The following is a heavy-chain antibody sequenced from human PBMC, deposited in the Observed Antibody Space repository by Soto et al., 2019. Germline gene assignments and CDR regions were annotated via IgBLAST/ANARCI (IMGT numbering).Heavy chain of an antibody. D-gene: IGHD6-19*01. CDR3: AREGQFHWFDP. CDR1: GGSISSGDYY. J-gene: IGHJ5*02. V-gene: IGHV4-30-4*01. Sequence: QVQLQESGPGLVKPSQTLSLTCTVSGGSISSGDYYWSWIRQPPGKGLEWIGHIYYSGSTYYNPSLKNRVTMSVDTSKHQFSLNLSSVHAADTAVYYCAREGQFHWFDPWGQGTLVTVSS. CDR2: IYYSGST.